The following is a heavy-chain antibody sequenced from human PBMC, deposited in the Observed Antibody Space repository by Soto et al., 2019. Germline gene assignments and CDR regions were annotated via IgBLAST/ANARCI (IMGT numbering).Heavy chain of an antibody. CDR1: GFTFNNYA. J-gene: IGHJ6*02. Sequence: GGSLRLSCAASGFTFNNYAINWVRQAPGKGLEWVSGISRSGGTTFYADSVKGRFTISRDNSKNTLFLQVNSLRAEDTAVYYCARNFLTTVPFYYYPMDVWGQGTTVTVSS. D-gene: IGHD4-4*01. CDR2: ISRSGGTT. V-gene: IGHV3-23*01. CDR3: ARNFLTTVPFYYYPMDV.